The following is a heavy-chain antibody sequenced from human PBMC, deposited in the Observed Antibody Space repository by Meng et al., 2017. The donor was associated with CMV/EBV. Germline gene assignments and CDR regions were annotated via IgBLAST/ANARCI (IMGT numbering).Heavy chain of an antibody. Sequence: SETLSLTCGIYGGSLSGYYWSWIRQTPGKGLEWIGEIRHSGDITNYNPSLKSRVTISIDTSKKQFSLKLSAVTAADTAVYYCARQYSSSYYSDYWGQGTQVTVSS. CDR3: ARQYSSSYYSDY. J-gene: IGHJ4*02. CDR1: GGSLSGYY. V-gene: IGHV4-34*01. D-gene: IGHD6-6*01. CDR2: IRHSGDIT.